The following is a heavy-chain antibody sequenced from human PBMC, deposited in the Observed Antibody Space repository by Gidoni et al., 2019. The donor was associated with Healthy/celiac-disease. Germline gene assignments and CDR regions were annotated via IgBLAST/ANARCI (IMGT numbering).Heavy chain of an antibody. CDR2: ISAYNGNT. Sequence: QVQLVQSGAEVKKPGASVKVSCKASGYTFTSYGISWVRQAPGQGLEWMGWISAYNGNTNYAQKLQGRVTMTTDTSTSTAYMELRSLRSDDTAVYYCARGKLQVAARLPYYYYYGMDVWGQGTTVTVSS. J-gene: IGHJ6*02. CDR3: ARGKLQVAARLPYYYYYGMDV. V-gene: IGHV1-18*01. CDR1: GYTFTSYG. D-gene: IGHD6-6*01.